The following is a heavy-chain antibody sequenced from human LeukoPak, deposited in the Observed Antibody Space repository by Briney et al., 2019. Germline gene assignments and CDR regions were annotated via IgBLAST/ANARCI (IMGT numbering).Heavy chain of an antibody. D-gene: IGHD3-3*01. V-gene: IGHV3-23*01. CDR1: GFTFSSYA. Sequence: GGSLRLSCAASGFTFSSYAMSWVRQAPGKGLEWVSAISGSGASTYYADSVKGRFTNSRANSKNTLYLQMNSLRAEDTAVYYCAKDGYNFWSGYSEALYYFDLWGQGTLVTVSS. CDR2: ISGSGAST. J-gene: IGHJ4*02. CDR3: AKDGYNFWSGYSEALYYFDL.